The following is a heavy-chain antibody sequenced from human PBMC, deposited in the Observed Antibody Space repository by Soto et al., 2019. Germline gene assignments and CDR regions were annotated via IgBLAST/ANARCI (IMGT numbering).Heavy chain of an antibody. D-gene: IGHD1-26*01. J-gene: IGHJ4*02. Sequence: QVQLVQSGAEVKKPGSSVKVSCKASGGAFNNYIFDWVGQAPGQGLEWMGGIIPMFGTPKYAQTFQDRITISADVSTGTAYMELTSLRFDDTAIYYCARGRDQPPVGLYFDSWGEGTRVTVSS. CDR1: GGAFNNYI. CDR2: IIPMFGTP. CDR3: ARGRDQPPVGLYFDS. V-gene: IGHV1-69*01.